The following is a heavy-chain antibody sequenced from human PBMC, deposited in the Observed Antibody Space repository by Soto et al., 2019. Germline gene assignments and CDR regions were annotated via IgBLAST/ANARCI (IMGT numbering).Heavy chain of an antibody. CDR1: GYTFTSYA. J-gene: IGHJ5*02. D-gene: IGHD3-9*01. Sequence: ASVKVSCKASGYTFTSYAMNWVRQAPGQGLEWMGWINTNTGNPTYAQGFTGRFVFSLDTSVSTAYLQICSLKAEDTAVYYCARSTPGYFDILCDDHGRDWLDPSTQGTLVPVSS. CDR2: INTNTGNP. V-gene: IGHV7-4-1*01. CDR3: ARSTPGYFDILCDDHGRDWLDP.